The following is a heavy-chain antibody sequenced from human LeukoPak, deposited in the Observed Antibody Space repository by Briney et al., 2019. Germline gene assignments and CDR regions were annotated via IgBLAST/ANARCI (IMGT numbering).Heavy chain of an antibody. Sequence: GGSLRLSCAASGFTCATYSMYWVRQAPGKGLEWVSAISGSGGSTYYADSVKGRFTISRDNSKNTLYLQMNSPRAEDTAVYYCAKVVNTWYYFDYWGQGTLVTVSS. CDR2: ISGSGGST. D-gene: IGHD1-26*01. V-gene: IGHV3-23*01. CDR1: GFTCATYS. CDR3: AKVVNTWYYFDY. J-gene: IGHJ4*02.